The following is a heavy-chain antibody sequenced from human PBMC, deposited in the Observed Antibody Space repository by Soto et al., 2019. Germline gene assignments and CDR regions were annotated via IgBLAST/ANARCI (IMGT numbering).Heavy chain of an antibody. Sequence: SETLSLTCAVYGGSFSGDYYWSWIRQHPGKSLEWIGYIYYSGSTYYNPSLKSRVTISVDTSKNQFSLKLSSVTAADTAVYYCARWWSGSRQGFDPWGQGTLVTVSS. V-gene: IGHV4-31*11. D-gene: IGHD3-3*01. CDR1: GGSFSGDYY. J-gene: IGHJ5*02. CDR3: ARWWSGSRQGFDP. CDR2: IYYSGST.